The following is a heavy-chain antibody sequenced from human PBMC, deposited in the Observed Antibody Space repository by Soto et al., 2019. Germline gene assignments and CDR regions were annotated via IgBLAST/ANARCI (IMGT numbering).Heavy chain of an antibody. CDR3: ARGTIVERPYFYMDV. V-gene: IGHV1-18*01. J-gene: IGHJ6*03. D-gene: IGHD2-15*01. CDR1: GYPFISYG. Sequence: SVKVSCKASGYPFISYGISWVRQATGQGPEWMGWVSGHNGNTYYAQKFQGRVTMTTDTSTNTAYMELRSLRSDDTAVYYCARGTIVERPYFYMDVWGKGTTVTVS. CDR2: VSGHNGNT.